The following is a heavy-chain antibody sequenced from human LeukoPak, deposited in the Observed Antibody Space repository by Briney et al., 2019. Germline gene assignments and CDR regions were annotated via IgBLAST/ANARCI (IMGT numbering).Heavy chain of an antibody. Sequence: GASVKVSCKASGYTFTSYDINWVRQATGQGLEWIGWMNPNSGDTGYAQKFQGRVTITRNTSISTAYMELSSLRSEDTAVYYCARGPYMGDWFDPWGQGTLVTVSS. V-gene: IGHV1-8*03. J-gene: IGHJ5*02. CDR3: ARGPYMGDWFDP. CDR1: GYTFTSYD. CDR2: MNPNSGDT. D-gene: IGHD3-16*01.